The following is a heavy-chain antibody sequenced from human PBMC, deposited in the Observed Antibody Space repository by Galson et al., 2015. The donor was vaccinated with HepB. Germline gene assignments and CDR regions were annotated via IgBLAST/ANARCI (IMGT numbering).Heavy chain of an antibody. D-gene: IGHD2-2*01. CDR2: VYPGDSDT. V-gene: IGHV5-51*01. J-gene: IGHJ4*02. Sequence: QSGAEVKKPGESLKISCKGSGYSFTNYWIVWVRQMPGKGLEWMGIVYPGDSDTRYSPSFQGQVTMSADKSISTAYLQWSSLKASDTATYYCTAGQYQLLPDFWGQGTLVTVSS. CDR1: GYSFTNYW. CDR3: TAGQYQLLPDF.